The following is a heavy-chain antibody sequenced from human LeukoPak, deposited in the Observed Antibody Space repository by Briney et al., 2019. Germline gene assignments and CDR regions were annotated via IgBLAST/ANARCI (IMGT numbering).Heavy chain of an antibody. D-gene: IGHD6-19*01. J-gene: IGHJ4*02. CDR2: INPSGGST. Sequence: ASVKVSCKASGYTFTSYFMHWVRQAPGQGLDWMGIINPSGGSTSYAQKFQGRVTMTEDTSTDTAYMELSSLRSEDTAVYYCATDEGSGWYVNWGQGTLVTVSS. CDR3: ATDEGSGWYVN. V-gene: IGHV1-46*01. CDR1: GYTFTSYF.